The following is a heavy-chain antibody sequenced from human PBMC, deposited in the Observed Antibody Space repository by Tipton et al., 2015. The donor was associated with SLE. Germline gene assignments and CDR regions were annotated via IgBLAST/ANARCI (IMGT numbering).Heavy chain of an antibody. CDR2: INSDGSST. D-gene: IGHD1-26*01. CDR1: GFTFSSYW. V-gene: IGHV3-74*01. CDR3: ARDLSGSRGALFGY. J-gene: IGHJ4*02. Sequence: SLRLSCAASGFTFSSYWMHWVRQAPGKGLVWVSRINSDGSSTSYADSVKDRFTISRDNAKNTLYLQMNSLRVEDTAVYYCARDLSGSRGALFGYWGQGTLVTVSS.